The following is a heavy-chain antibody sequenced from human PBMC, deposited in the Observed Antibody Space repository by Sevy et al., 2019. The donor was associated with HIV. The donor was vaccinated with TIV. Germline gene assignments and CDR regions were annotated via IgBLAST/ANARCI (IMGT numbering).Heavy chain of an antibody. V-gene: IGHV3-33*01. CDR3: ARDGIVIVSNAVAVSGFFDS. CDR1: GFIFSNYG. Sequence: GGSLRLSCAASGFIFSNYGMHWVRQAPGKGLEWVAVIWYDGSNKYYTDSVKGGFTIARDNSKNTLYLKMNSLRAEDTALYYCARDGIVIVSNAVAVSGFFDSWGQGTLVTVSS. D-gene: IGHD2-2*01. J-gene: IGHJ4*02. CDR2: IWYDGSNK.